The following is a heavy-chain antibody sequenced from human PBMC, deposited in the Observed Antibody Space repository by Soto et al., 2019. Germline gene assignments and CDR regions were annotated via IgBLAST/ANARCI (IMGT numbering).Heavy chain of an antibody. J-gene: IGHJ5*02. D-gene: IGHD3-3*01. Sequence: PSETLSLTCTVSGGSISGHYWSWIRQPPGKGLQYIGYISYRGDTNYNPSLKSRVTISVDTSNNQFSLRLSSVTAADTAVYYCVRDVGLHHDTGSYAFRSSQNNWHDTWGQGVLVTVSS. V-gene: IGHV4-59*11. CDR3: VRDVGLHHDTGSYAFRSSQNNWHDT. CDR1: GGSISGHY. CDR2: ISYRGDT.